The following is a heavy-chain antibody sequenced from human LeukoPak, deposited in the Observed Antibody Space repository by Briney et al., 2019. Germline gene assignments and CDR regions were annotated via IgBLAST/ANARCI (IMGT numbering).Heavy chain of an antibody. Sequence: GGSLRLSCAASGFTFSSYNMNWVRQTPGKGLEWVSYINSLSSTIYYADSVKGRFTISRDNAKNSLYLQMNSLRAEDTAVYYCARDSGFGVAISFDIWGQGTMVTVSS. V-gene: IGHV3-48*01. CDR1: GFTFSSYN. CDR2: INSLSSTI. J-gene: IGHJ3*02. D-gene: IGHD3-10*01. CDR3: ARDSGFGVAISFDI.